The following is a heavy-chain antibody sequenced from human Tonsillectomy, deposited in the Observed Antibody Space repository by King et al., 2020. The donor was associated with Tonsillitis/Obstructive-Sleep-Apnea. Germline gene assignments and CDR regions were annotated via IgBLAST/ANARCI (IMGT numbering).Heavy chain of an antibody. V-gene: IGHV3-30*04. J-gene: IGHJ4*02. Sequence: VQLVESGGGIVQPGTSLRLSCAASGFTFSRYAMHWVRQAPGKGLEWVAVMSYDGSHIYYADSVKGRFTISRDNSKNTLYLQMNSLRADDTAVYYCARPEVGAVFDYWGQGTLVTVSS. CDR2: MSYDGSHI. CDR3: ARPEVGAVFDY. CDR1: GFTFSRYA. D-gene: IGHD3-16*01.